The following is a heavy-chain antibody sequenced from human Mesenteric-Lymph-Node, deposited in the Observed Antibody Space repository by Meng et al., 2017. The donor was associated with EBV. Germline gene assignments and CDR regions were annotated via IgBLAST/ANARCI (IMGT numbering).Heavy chain of an antibody. Sequence: VQLHESVTGLVKTAGTLSLTCSVSGGDISSSSWWSWVRQPPGKGLEWLGEIYHSSGTTNYNPSLKSRVTISLDKSKNQFSLNLSSVTAADTAVYYCARLPPTTGYGTARSYWGQGTLVTVSS. D-gene: IGHD6-13*01. J-gene: IGHJ4*02. CDR1: GGDISSSSW. CDR3: ARLPPTTGYGTARSY. CDR2: IYHSSGTT. V-gene: IGHV4-4*02.